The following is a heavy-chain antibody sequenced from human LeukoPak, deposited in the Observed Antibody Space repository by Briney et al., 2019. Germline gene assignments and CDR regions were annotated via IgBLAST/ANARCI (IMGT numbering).Heavy chain of an antibody. Sequence: PGGSLRLSCAASGFTFSDYYMSWIRQAPGKGLEWVSYISSSGSTIYYADSVKGRFTISRDNAKNSLYLQMNSLRAEDTAVYYCAKGADSSGYYYYPDYWGQGTLVTVSS. CDR3: AKGADSSGYYYYPDY. D-gene: IGHD3-22*01. CDR2: ISSSGSTI. CDR1: GFTFSDYY. V-gene: IGHV3-11*01. J-gene: IGHJ4*02.